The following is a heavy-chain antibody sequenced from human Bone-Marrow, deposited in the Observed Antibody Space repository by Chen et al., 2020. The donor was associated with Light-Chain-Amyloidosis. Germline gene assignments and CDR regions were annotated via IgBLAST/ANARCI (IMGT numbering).Heavy chain of an antibody. CDR2: ISGSGGSR. CDR3: AKDISYDDILPGYPADAFDI. Sequence: EVQLVESGGGLLQRGGSLRLSCAASGFAVSSYAMSWVRQAPGKGLEGVSTISGSGGSRYYGDAVKGRLTISRDNSKNALFLQMNSLRAEDTAVYYCAKDISYDDILPGYPADAFDIWGQGTMVTVSS. J-gene: IGHJ3*02. CDR1: GFAVSSYA. V-gene: IGHV3-23*04. D-gene: IGHD3-9*01.